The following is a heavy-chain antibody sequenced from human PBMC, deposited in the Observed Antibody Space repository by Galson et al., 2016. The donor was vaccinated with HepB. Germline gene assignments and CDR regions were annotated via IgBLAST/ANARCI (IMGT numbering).Heavy chain of an antibody. CDR1: GFTFSSYA. D-gene: IGHD1-26*01. J-gene: IGHJ4*02. V-gene: IGHV3-23*01. CDR2: ISGGST. CDR3: AKDPGDGTYWGNIDH. Sequence: SLRLSCAASGFTFSSYAMTWVRQPPGKGLEWVSSISGGSTYYADSVKGRFTISRDNSKNTVYLQMNSLRAEDTAIYYCAKDPGDGTYWGNIDHWGQGTLVTVSS.